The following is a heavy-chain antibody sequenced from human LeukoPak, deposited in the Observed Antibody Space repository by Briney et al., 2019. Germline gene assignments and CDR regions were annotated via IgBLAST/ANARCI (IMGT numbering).Heavy chain of an antibody. CDR3: ARASDYGDYEGFFDY. J-gene: IGHJ4*02. D-gene: IGHD4-17*01. CDR1: GGSISSYY. Sequence: SETLSLTCTVSGGSISSYYWSWIRQPAGKGLEWIGRIYTSGSTNYNPSLKSRVTMLVDTSKNQFSLKLSSVTAADTAVYYCARASDYGDYEGFFDYWGQGTLVTVSS. V-gene: IGHV4-4*07. CDR2: IYTSGST.